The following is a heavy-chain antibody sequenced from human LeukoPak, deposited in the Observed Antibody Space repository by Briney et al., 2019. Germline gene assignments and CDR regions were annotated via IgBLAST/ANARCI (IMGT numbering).Heavy chain of an antibody. CDR3: ARHEKGSGWTEYYYYYGMDV. Sequence: SETLSLTCTVSGGSISSYYWSWLRQPPGKGLEGLGYIYYSGSTNYNPSLKSRVTISVETSKNQCSLKLSSVTAADTAVYYCARHEKGSGWTEYYYYYGMDVWGQGTTVTVSS. J-gene: IGHJ6*02. V-gene: IGHV4-59*08. D-gene: IGHD6-19*01. CDR1: GGSISSYY. CDR2: IYYSGST.